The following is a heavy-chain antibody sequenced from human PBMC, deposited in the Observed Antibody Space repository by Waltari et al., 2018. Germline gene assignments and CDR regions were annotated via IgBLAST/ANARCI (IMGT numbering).Heavy chain of an antibody. J-gene: IGHJ4*02. CDR2: IYTSGST. V-gene: IGHV4-61*02. Sequence: QVQLQESGPGLVKPSQTLSLTCTVSGGSISSGSYYWSWIRQPAGKGLEWIGRIYTSGSTNYNPSLKSRVTISVDTSKNQFSLKLSSVTAADTAVYYCARAASRPGGSDYWGQGTLVTVSS. D-gene: IGHD1-1*01. CDR3: ARAASRPGGSDY. CDR1: GGSISSGSYY.